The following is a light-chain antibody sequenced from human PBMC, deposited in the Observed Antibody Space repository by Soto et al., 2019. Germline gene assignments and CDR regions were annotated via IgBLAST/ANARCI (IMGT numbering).Light chain of an antibody. V-gene: IGKV1-5*03. J-gene: IGKJ1*01. Sequence: DIQMTQSPSTLSASVGDRVTITFLASQSVTGWLAWYQQKPGKAPKFLIYKTSNLESGVPSRFSGSGSGTEFTLTITSLQPDDFATYYCLHYDDDSETFGQGTKVDI. CDR3: LHYDDDSET. CDR1: QSVTGW. CDR2: KTS.